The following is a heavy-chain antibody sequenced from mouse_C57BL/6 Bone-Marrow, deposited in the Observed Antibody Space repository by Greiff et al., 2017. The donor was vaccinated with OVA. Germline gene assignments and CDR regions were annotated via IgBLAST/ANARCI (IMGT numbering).Heavy chain of an antibody. Sequence: EVKLVESGPVLVKPGASVKMSCKASGYTFTDYYMNWVKQSHGKSLEWIGVINPYNGGTSYNQKFKGKATLTVDKSSSTAYMELNSLTSEDSAVYYCASSPTEGYWGQGTTLTVSS. CDR2: INPYNGGT. D-gene: IGHD1-1*01. CDR1: GYTFTDYY. V-gene: IGHV1-19*01. J-gene: IGHJ2*01. CDR3: ASSPTEGY.